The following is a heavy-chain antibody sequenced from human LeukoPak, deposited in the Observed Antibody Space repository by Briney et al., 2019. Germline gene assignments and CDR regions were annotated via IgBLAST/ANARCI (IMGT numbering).Heavy chain of an antibody. D-gene: IGHD3-22*01. Sequence: SVKVSFKASGGTFSSYAISWVRQAPGQGLEWMGRIIPILGIANYAQKFQGRATITADKSTSTAYMELSSLRSEDTAVYYCASALYYYDSSGYSLGYWGQGTLVTVSS. CDR3: ASALYYYDSSGYSLGY. CDR1: GGTFSSYA. J-gene: IGHJ4*02. CDR2: IIPILGIA. V-gene: IGHV1-69*04.